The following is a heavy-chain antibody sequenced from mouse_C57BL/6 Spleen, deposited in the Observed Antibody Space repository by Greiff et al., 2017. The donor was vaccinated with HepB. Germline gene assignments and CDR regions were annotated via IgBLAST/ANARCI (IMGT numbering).Heavy chain of an antibody. Sequence: QVQLQQPGAELVKPGASVKMSCKASGYTFTSYWITWVKQRPGQGLEWIGDIYPGSGSTNYNEKFKSKATLTVDTSSSTAYMQLSSLTSEDSAVYYFARTTNGSSYRAMDYWGQGTSVTVSS. J-gene: IGHJ4*01. CDR1: GYTFTSYW. CDR3: ARTTNGSSYRAMDY. V-gene: IGHV1-55*01. D-gene: IGHD1-1*01. CDR2: IYPGSGST.